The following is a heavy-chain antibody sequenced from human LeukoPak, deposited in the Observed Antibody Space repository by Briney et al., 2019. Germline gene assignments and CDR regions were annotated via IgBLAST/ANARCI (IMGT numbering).Heavy chain of an antibody. D-gene: IGHD6-19*01. J-gene: IGHJ4*02. CDR3: ARRGYSSGFYYFDY. V-gene: IGHV4-59*08. Sequence: SETLSLTCTVSGGSISSYYWGWIRQPPGKGLECIGYIYYSGSTNYNPSLKSRVTISVDTSKNQFSLKLTSVTAADTAVYYCARRGYSSGFYYFDYWGQGTLVTVSS. CDR1: GGSISSYY. CDR2: IYYSGST.